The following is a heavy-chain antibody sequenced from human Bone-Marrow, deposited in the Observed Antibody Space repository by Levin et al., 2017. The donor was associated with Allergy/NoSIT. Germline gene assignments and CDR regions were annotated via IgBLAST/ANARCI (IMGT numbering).Heavy chain of an antibody. J-gene: IGHJ6*03. CDR3: ARNYYYYMDV. CDR2: MYNSGST. Sequence: PGGSLRLSCSVSGDSVSTGSYYWSWIRQPPGKGLEWIAYMYNSGSTNYNSSLKSRVTFSLDKSRNQFSLKLASVTAADTAIYYCARNYYYYMDVWGKGTTVTVSS. CDR1: GDSVSTGSYY. V-gene: IGHV4-61*01.